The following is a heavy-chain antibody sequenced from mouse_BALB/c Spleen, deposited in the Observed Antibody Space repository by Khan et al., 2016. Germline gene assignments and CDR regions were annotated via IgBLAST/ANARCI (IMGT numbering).Heavy chain of an antibody. CDR3: ARAVYYSDDFDY. V-gene: IGHV1-77*01. J-gene: IGHJ2*01. CDR2: IYPGSGNT. Sequence: VQLQESGAELARPGASVKLSCKASGYTFTDYYINWVKQRTGQGLEWIGEIYPGSGNTYYNEKFKGKATLTADKSSSTAYMQLSSLTSEDSAGYFWARAVYYSDDFDYWGQGTTLTVSS. CDR1: GYTFTDYY. D-gene: IGHD2-13*01.